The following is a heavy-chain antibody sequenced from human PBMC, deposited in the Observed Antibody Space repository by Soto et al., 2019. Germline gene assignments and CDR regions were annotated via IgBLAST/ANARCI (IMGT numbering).Heavy chain of an antibody. CDR2: INHSGST. V-gene: IGHV4-34*01. J-gene: IGHJ4*02. CDR3: ARRHGLDIDAYY. Sequence: SETLSLTCAVQGGSFSGYIWTWIRQPPGKGLQWIGQINHSGSTYYNPSLKSRITISLFTSNDQFSLELDSVTAADTAVYFCARRHGLDIDAYYWGQGILVT. D-gene: IGHD3-10*01. CDR1: GGSFSGYI.